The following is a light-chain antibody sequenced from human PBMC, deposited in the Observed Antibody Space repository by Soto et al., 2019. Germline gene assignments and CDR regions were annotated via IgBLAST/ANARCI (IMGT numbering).Light chain of an antibody. J-gene: IGLJ3*02. CDR3: QAWDSSPV. CDR2: QDS. Sequence: SYELTQPPSVSVSPGQTASITCSGDKLGDKYACWYQQKPGQSPVLVIYQDSKRPSGILERFSGSNSGNTATLTISGTQAMDEADYYCQAWDSSPVFGGGTKLTVL. V-gene: IGLV3-1*01. CDR1: KLGDKY.